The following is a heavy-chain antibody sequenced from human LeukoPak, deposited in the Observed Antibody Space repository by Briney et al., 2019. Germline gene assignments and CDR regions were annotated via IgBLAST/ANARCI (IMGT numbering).Heavy chain of an antibody. CDR1: GGSFSGYY. J-gene: IGHJ4*02. CDR3: ARGRIHGGTN. Sequence: PSETLSLTCAVYGGSFSGYYWSWIRQPPGKGLEWIGEINHSGSTNYNPSLKSRVTISVDTSTHQFSLKLSSVTAADPAVYYCARGRIHGGTNWGQGTLVTVSS. CDR2: INHSGST. D-gene: IGHD5-18*01. V-gene: IGHV4-34*01.